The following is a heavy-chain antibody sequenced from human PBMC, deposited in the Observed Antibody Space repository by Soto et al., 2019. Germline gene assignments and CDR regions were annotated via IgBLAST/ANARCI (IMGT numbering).Heavy chain of an antibody. Sequence: QLQLRESGPGLVKPSGTLSLTCTVSGASINTVPYYWGWIRQSPGKGLEWIGSVYYSGFTYYNPSLKSQVTISLDTSTNQFSLEVSSVTAADTALYYCATTFDSSGYYHNFGMDVWGQGTTVTVYS. CDR3: ATTFDSSGYYHNFGMDV. CDR2: VYYSGFT. D-gene: IGHD3-22*01. V-gene: IGHV4-39*01. CDR1: GASINTVPYY. J-gene: IGHJ6*02.